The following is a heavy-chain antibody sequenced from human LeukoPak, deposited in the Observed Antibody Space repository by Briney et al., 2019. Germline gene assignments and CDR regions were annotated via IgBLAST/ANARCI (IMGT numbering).Heavy chain of an antibody. J-gene: IGHJ4*02. CDR3: SRAVGYFDWPHLVY. V-gene: IGHV3-30-3*01. CDR2: ISYDGSKK. CDR1: GFTLSSYA. D-gene: IGHD3-9*01. Sequence: PGGSLRLSCAASGFTLSSYAMHWVRQAPGKGLEWVAVISYDGSKKYYAESVKGRFTISRDNSKDTLYLQMNSLRGEDMAVYYCSRAVGYFDWPHLVYWGQGALVTVSS.